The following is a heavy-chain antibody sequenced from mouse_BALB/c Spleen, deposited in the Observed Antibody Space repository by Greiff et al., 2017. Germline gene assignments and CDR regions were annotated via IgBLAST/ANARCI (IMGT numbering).Heavy chain of an antibody. CDR3: ARSDGYLAWFAY. CDR1: GYTFTSYW. D-gene: IGHD2-3*01. Sequence: QVHVKQSGAELAKPGASVKMSCKASGYTFTSYWMHWVKQRPGQGLEWIGYINPSTGYTEYNQKFKDKATLTADKSSSTAYMQLSSLTSEDSAVYYCARSDGYLAWFAYWGQGTLVTVSA. V-gene: IGHV1-7*01. CDR2: INPSTGYT. J-gene: IGHJ3*01.